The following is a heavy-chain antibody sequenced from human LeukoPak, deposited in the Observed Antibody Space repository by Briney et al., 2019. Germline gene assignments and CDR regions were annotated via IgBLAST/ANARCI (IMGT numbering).Heavy chain of an antibody. Sequence: GASVKVSCKASGYTFTGYYMHWVRQAPGQGLEWMGWINPNSGGTNYAQKFQGRVTMTRDTSISTAYMELSRLRSDDTAVCYCARGGPSWIQLWLSYYYYYMDVWGKGTTVTVSS. V-gene: IGHV1-2*02. CDR1: GYTFTGYY. J-gene: IGHJ6*03. CDR3: ARGGPSWIQLWLSYYYYYMDV. CDR2: INPNSGGT. D-gene: IGHD5-18*01.